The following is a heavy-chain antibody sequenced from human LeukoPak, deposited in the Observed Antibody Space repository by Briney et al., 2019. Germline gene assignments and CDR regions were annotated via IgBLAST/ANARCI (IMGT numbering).Heavy chain of an antibody. J-gene: IGHJ3*02. D-gene: IGHD5-18*01. Sequence: SSETLSLTCTVSGGSVNTSFYYWGWIRQPPGKGLEWIGSFYYSGSTYYNPSLKSRVTISVDTSKNQFSLKLSSVTAADTALYFCARRAYTYGKDAFDIWGQGTTVAVSS. CDR2: FYYSGST. CDR1: GGSVNTSFYY. CDR3: ARRAYTYGKDAFDI. V-gene: IGHV4-39*07.